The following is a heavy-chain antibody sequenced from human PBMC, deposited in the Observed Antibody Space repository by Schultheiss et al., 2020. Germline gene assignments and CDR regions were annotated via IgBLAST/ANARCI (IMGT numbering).Heavy chain of an antibody. CDR1: GFTFSSYS. CDR3: ARQSMIFEVPYGMDI. V-gene: IGHV3-48*04. J-gene: IGHJ6*02. D-gene: IGHD3/OR15-3a*01. CDR2: ISSSGSTI. Sequence: GESLKISCAASGFTFSSYSINWVRQAPGKGMEWVSNISSSGSTIYYADSVKGRFIISRDNSKKSLFLQLNILRAEDMALYFFARQSMIFEVPYGMDIWGQGTTVTVSS.